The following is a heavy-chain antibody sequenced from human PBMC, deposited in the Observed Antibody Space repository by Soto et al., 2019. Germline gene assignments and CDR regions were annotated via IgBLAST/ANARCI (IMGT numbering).Heavy chain of an antibody. J-gene: IGHJ6*02. CDR1: GYTFTSYY. CDR2: INPSGGST. V-gene: IGHV1-46*01. Sequence: ASVKVSCKASGYTFTSYYMHWVRQAPGQGLEWMGIINPSGGSTSYAQKFQGRVTMPRDTSTSTVYMELSSLRSEDTAVYYCARTYCSGGSCYSGFEDYYYYGMGVWGQGTTVTVSS. D-gene: IGHD2-15*01. CDR3: ARTYCSGGSCYSGFEDYYYYGMGV.